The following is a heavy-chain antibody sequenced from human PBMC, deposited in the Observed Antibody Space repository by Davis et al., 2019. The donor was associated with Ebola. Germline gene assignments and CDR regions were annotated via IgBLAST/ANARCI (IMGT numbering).Heavy chain of an antibody. Sequence: ASVKVSCKASGYTFTSYGISWVRQAPGQGLEWMGWISSYNGNTKYAQKFQGRVTMTTDTSTSTAYMELRSLRSDDTAVYYCAGGAIFGKGGYYYGMDVWGQGTTVTVSS. CDR1: GYTFTSYG. CDR3: AGGAIFGKGGYYYGMDV. V-gene: IGHV1-18*01. J-gene: IGHJ6*02. D-gene: IGHD3-3*01. CDR2: ISSYNGNT.